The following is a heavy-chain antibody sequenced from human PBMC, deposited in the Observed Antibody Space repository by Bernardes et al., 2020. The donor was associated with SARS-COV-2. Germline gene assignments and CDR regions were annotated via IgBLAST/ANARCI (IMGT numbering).Heavy chain of an antibody. CDR3: ARQAYGTTWFDP. CDR1: GYTFTNCD. D-gene: IGHD4-17*01. J-gene: IGHJ5*02. CDR2: VNPNSGNT. V-gene: IGHV1-8*01. Sequence: ASVKVSCKASGYTFTNCDINWVRQATGQGLEWMGWVNPNSGNTGYAQKFQGRVAMTRNTSISTAYMELSSLRSEDTAVYFCARQAYGTTWFDPWGQGTLVTVYS.